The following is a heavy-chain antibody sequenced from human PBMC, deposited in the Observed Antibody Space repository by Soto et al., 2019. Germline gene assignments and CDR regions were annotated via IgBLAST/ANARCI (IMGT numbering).Heavy chain of an antibody. V-gene: IGHV1-2*02. CDR1: GYTFTGYY. Sequence: QVQLVQSGAEVKKPGTSVKVSCKASGYTFTGYYMHWVRQAPGQGPEWMGWINPNSGGTNYAQKFQGRVTMTRDMSISTAYMELSRLRSDDTAVYYCARAQRSLTARNDYWGQGTLVTVSS. D-gene: IGHD6-6*01. J-gene: IGHJ4*02. CDR2: INPNSGGT. CDR3: ARAQRSLTARNDY.